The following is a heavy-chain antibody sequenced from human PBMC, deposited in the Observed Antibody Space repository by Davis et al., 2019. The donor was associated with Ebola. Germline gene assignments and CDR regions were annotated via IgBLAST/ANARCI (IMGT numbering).Heavy chain of an antibody. CDR3: ARGLGAPY. J-gene: IGHJ4*02. CDR1: GYSFNTYW. Sequence: GESLKISCKGSGYSFNTYWIGWVRQRPGKGLEWMGLIYPDDSDTRYSPSFQGQVNISADKSISTAYLQWSSLKASDTAMYYCARGLGAPYWGQGTLVTVSS. V-gene: IGHV5-51*01. CDR2: IYPDDSDT.